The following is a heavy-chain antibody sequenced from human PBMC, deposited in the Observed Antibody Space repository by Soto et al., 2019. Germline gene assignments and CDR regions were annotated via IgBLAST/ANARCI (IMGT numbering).Heavy chain of an antibody. CDR2: IYHSGST. Sequence: PXDTLSLTCADSGCSISSRHWWSWVRQPPGKGLEWIVEIYHSGSTNYNPSLKSRVTISVDKSKNQFSLKLSSVTAADTAVYYCARATIGAGYSYGYWFDTWGQGTLVTVSS. CDR1: GCSISSRHW. J-gene: IGHJ5*02. D-gene: IGHD5-18*01. V-gene: IGHV4-4*02. CDR3: ARATIGAGYSYGYWFDT.